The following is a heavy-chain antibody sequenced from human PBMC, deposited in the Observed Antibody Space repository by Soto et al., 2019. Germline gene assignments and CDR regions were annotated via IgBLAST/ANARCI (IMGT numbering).Heavy chain of an antibody. J-gene: IGHJ6*02. V-gene: IGHV3-48*02. CDR2: ISSSSSTI. CDR3: ARDEQPLWFGELLDYYYYYGMDV. CDR1: GFTFSSYS. D-gene: IGHD3-10*01. Sequence: GGSLRLSCAASGFTFSSYSMNWVRQAPGKGLEWVSYISSSSSTIYYADSVKGRFTISRDNAKNSLYLQMNSLRDEDTAVYYCARDEQPLWFGELLDYYYYYGMDVWGQGTTVTVSS.